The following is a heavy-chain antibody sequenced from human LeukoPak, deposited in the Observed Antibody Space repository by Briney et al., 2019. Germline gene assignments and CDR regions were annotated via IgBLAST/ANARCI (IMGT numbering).Heavy chain of an antibody. Sequence: ASVKVSCKASGGTFSSYAISWVRQAPGQGLEWMGGTIPIFGTANYAQKFQGRVTITADESTSTAYMELSSLRSEDTAVYYCARGIAVAGTGPDRYYYYYGMDVWGQGTTVTVSS. CDR1: GGTFSSYA. CDR2: TIPIFGTA. CDR3: ARGIAVAGTGPDRYYYYYGMDV. J-gene: IGHJ6*02. D-gene: IGHD6-19*01. V-gene: IGHV1-69*13.